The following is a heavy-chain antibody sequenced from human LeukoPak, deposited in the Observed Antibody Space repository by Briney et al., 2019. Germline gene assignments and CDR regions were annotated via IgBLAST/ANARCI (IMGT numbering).Heavy chain of an antibody. CDR3: ARGSGYSYGPYFDY. Sequence: SETLSLTCAVYGGSFSGYYWSWIRQPPGKGLEWIGEINHSGSTNYNPSLKSRVTISVDTSKNQFSLKLSSVTAADTAVYYCARGSGYSYGPYFDYWGQGTLVTVSS. D-gene: IGHD5-18*01. J-gene: IGHJ4*02. CDR1: GGSFSGYY. V-gene: IGHV4-34*01. CDR2: INHSGST.